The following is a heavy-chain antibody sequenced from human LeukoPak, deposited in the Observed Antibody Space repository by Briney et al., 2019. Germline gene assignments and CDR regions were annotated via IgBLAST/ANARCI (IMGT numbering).Heavy chain of an antibody. V-gene: IGHV3-7*03. J-gene: IGHJ4*02. CDR3: ARSGRGAKERFDY. Sequence: GGSLRLSCAASGFTFSSYWMSWVRQAPGKGLEWVANIKQDGSEKYYVDSVKGRFTISRDNAKNSLYLQMNSLRAEDTAVYYCARSGRGAKERFDYWGQGTLVTVSS. D-gene: IGHD1-26*01. CDR1: GFTFSSYW. CDR2: IKQDGSEK.